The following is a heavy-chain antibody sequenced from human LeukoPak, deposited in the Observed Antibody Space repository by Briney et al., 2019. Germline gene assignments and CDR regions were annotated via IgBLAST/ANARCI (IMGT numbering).Heavy chain of an antibody. J-gene: IGHJ4*02. CDR2: VFHSGST. D-gene: IGHD3-10*01. CDR3: ARDLYGSGTRFDY. V-gene: IGHV4-4*02. Sequence: SGTLSLTCAVSGGSISNSNWWSWVRQPPGKGLEWIGEVFHSGSTNYNPSLKSRVTVSVDTSKNQFSLKLNSVTAADTAVYYCARDLYGSGTRFDYWGQGTLVTGSS. CDR1: GGSISNSNW.